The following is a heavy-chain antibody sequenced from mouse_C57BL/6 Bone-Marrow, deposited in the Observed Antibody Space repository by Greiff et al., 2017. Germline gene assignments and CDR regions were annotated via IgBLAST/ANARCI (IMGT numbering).Heavy chain of an antibody. D-gene: IGHD1-1*01. Sequence: EVKLMESGPGLVKPSQSLSLTCSVTGYSITSGYYWNWIRQFPGNKLEWMGYISYDGSNNYNPSLKNRISITRDTSTNQFFLKLNSVTTEDTATYYCARGKSSYSAMDYGGQGTSVTVSS. CDR2: ISYDGSN. V-gene: IGHV3-6*01. J-gene: IGHJ4*01. CDR3: ARGKSSYSAMDY. CDR1: GYSITSGYY.